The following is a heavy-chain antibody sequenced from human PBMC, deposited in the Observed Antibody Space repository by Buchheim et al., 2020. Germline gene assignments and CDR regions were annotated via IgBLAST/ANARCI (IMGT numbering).Heavy chain of an antibody. D-gene: IGHD5-18*01. Sequence: QVQLVQSGAEVKKPGASVKVSCKASGYTFTSYGISWVRQAPGQGLEWMGWISAYNGNTNYAQQLQGRVTIPTDKSTRTAYMELRSLRSDDTAVYYCARSGYSYGNDYYYYYGMDVWGQGTT. V-gene: IGHV1-18*01. J-gene: IGHJ6*02. CDR2: ISAYNGNT. CDR1: GYTFTSYG. CDR3: ARSGYSYGNDYYYYYGMDV.